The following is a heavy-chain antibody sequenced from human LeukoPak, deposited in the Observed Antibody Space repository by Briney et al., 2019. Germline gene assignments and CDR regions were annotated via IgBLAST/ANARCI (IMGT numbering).Heavy chain of an antibody. CDR3: AREGVGIAADNNWFDP. CDR1: GYIFTGDY. J-gene: IGHJ5*02. Sequence: GAAVKVSCKASGYIFTGDYMYWGRQAPGEGLEWMGWINPNSGGTNFAQKVQGRVTMTRDTSISTVYMELSRLKCEDTAVYYCAREGVGIAADNNWFDPWGQGTLVTVSS. CDR2: INPNSGGT. V-gene: IGHV1-2*02. D-gene: IGHD6-25*01.